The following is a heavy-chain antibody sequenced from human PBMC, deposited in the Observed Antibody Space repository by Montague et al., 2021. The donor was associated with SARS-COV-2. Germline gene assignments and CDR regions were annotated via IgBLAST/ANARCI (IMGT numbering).Heavy chain of an antibody. D-gene: IGHD6-13*01. J-gene: IGHJ6*02. CDR2: LENKEST. V-gene: IGHV4-39*07. Sequence: SETLSLTCTVSGVVERRRRSEEHTSELQSHHELVCRGLLENKESTYYNPSLKSRVTISVDTSKNQFSLKLSSVTAADTAVYYCARVGRQQLVRLSGMDVWGQGTTVTVSS. CDR1: GVVERRRRSE. CDR3: ARVGRQQLVRLSGMDV.